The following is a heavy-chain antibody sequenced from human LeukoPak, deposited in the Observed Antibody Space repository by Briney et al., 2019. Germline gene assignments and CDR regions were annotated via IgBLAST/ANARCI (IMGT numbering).Heavy chain of an antibody. CDR2: IYHSGST. Sequence: PSETLSLTCTVSGGSISSSSYYWGWIRQPPGKGRVWIGSIYHSGSTYYNPSLKSRVTISVDTSKNQFSLKLSSVTAADTAVYYCARHACSSTSCYGYYYYYYMDVWGKGTTVTVSS. CDR1: GGSISSSSYY. D-gene: IGHD2-2*01. CDR3: ARHACSSTSCYGYYYYYYMDV. J-gene: IGHJ6*03. V-gene: IGHV4-39*01.